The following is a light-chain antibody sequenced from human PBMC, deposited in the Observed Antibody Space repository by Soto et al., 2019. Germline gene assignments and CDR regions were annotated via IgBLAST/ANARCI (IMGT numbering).Light chain of an antibody. CDR1: QSLLFSNGANY. CDR2: LGS. Sequence: DLVMTQSPLSLPVTPGEPASISCRSSQSLLFSNGANYFDWYLQKPGQSPQLLIYLGSSRASGVPDRFSGSGSGTDFTLKISRVEAEDVGVYYCMQALQTPYTFGQGTKLEI. V-gene: IGKV2-28*01. J-gene: IGKJ2*01. CDR3: MQALQTPYT.